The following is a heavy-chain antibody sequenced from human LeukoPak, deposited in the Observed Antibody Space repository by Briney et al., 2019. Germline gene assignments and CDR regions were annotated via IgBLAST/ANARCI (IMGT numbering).Heavy chain of an antibody. D-gene: IGHD3-22*01. J-gene: IGHJ4*02. CDR3: ARRPYDSSGYNFDY. CDR1: GGSISSSSDY. V-gene: IGHV4-39*01. Sequence: SETLSLTCTVSGGSISSSSDYWGCIRQPPGKGLEWIGSIYYSGNTYYNPSLKSRVTISVDTSKNQFSLKLSSVTAADTAVYYCARRPYDSSGYNFDYWGQGTLVTVSS. CDR2: IYYSGNT.